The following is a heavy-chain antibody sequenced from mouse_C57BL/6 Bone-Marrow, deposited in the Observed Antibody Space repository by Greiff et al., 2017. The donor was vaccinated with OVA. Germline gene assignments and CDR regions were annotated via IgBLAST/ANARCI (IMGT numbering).Heavy chain of an antibody. J-gene: IGHJ1*03. CDR2: IDPSDSYT. Sequence: QVQLKQPGAELVMPGASVKLSCKASGYTFTSYWMHWVKQRPGQGLEWIGEIDPSDSYTNYNQKFKGKSTLTGDKSSSTAYMQLSSLTSEDSAVYYCARGEPLWYFDVWGTGTTVTVSS. CDR1: GYTFTSYW. CDR3: ARGEPLWYFDV. V-gene: IGHV1-69*01.